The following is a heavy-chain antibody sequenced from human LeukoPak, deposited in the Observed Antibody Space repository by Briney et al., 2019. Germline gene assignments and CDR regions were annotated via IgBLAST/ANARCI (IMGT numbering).Heavy chain of an antibody. J-gene: IGHJ4*02. Sequence: ASVKVSCKASGYTFTSYGISWVRQAPGQGLEWMGWISAYNGNTNYSHKLQVRVTMTTDTSTSTAYMELKSLRSDATAVYYCARALAVAGTLFDYWGQGTLVTVFS. CDR3: ARALAVAGTLFDY. CDR1: GYTFTSYG. D-gene: IGHD6-19*01. V-gene: IGHV1-18*01. CDR2: ISAYNGNT.